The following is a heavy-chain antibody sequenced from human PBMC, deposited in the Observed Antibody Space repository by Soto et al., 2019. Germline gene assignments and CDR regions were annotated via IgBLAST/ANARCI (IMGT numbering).Heavy chain of an antibody. D-gene: IGHD1-1*01. CDR2: IDPSGGST. CDR1: GYTFTTYY. Sequence: ASVKVSCKASGYTFTTYYIHWVRQAPGQGFEWMGIIDPSGGSTSYAQKFQGRVTMTRDTSTSTVYMELSRLRSEDTAVYYCARGRPYNRYGDDAFDIWGQGTMVTVS. CDR3: ARGRPYNRYGDDAFDI. J-gene: IGHJ3*02. V-gene: IGHV1-46*03.